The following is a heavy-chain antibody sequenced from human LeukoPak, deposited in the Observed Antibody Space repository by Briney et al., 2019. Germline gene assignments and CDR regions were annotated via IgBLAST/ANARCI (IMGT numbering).Heavy chain of an antibody. CDR2: INHSGST. CDR1: GGSISSGGYS. V-gene: IGHV4-30-2*01. Sequence: SQTLSLTCAVSGGSISSGGYSWSWIRQPPGKGLEWIGEINHSGSTNYNPSLKSRVTISVDTSKNQFSLKLSSVTAADTAVYYCARSKIWDYYYGMDVWGKGTTVTVSS. J-gene: IGHJ6*04. CDR3: ARSKIWDYYYGMDV. D-gene: IGHD3-16*01.